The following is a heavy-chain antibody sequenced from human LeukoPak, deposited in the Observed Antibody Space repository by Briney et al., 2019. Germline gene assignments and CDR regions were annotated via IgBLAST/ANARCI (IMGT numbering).Heavy chain of an antibody. CDR2: ISYDGSNK. CDR1: GFTFSSYA. D-gene: IGHD1-14*01. CDR3: ARLTDGDY. V-gene: IGHV3-30-3*01. Sequence: GGSLRLSCAASGFTFSSYAMHWVRQAPGKGLERVAVISYDGSNKYYADSVKGRFTISRDNYKNTLYLQMNSLRAEDTAVYYCARLTDGDYWGQGTLVTVSS. J-gene: IGHJ4*02.